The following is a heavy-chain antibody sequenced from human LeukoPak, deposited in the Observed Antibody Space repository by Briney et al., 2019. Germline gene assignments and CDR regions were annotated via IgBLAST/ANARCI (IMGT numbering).Heavy chain of an antibody. CDR3: ARDKDDDSSGFFDY. V-gene: IGHV3-33*01. Sequence: PGGSLRLSCAASGFTFSSYGMHWVRQAPGKGLEWVAVIWYDGSNKYYADSVKGRFTISRDNSKNTLYLQMNSLRAEDTAVYYCARDKDDDSSGFFDYWGQGTLVTVSS. CDR1: GFTFSSYG. CDR2: IWYDGSNK. D-gene: IGHD3-22*01. J-gene: IGHJ4*02.